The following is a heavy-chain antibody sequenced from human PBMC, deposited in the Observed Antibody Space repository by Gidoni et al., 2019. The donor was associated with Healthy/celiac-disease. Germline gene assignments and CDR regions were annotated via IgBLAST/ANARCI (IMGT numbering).Heavy chain of an antibody. CDR2: ISYDGSNK. Sequence: VQLVESGGGVVQPGRSLRLSCAASGFTFSSYAMHWVRKAPGKGLEWVAVISYDGSNKYYADSVKGRFTISRDNSKNTLYLQMNSLRAEDTAVYYCARPTGIAVADAFDIWGQGTMVTVSS. V-gene: IGHV3-30-3*01. CDR1: GFTFSSYA. J-gene: IGHJ3*02. D-gene: IGHD6-19*01. CDR3: ARPTGIAVADAFDI.